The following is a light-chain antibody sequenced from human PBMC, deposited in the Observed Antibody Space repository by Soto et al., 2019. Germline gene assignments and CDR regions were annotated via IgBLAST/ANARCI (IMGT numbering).Light chain of an antibody. CDR2: EVS. Sequence: VLTQPASVSGSPGQSITISCTGTSSDVGGYNYVSWYQQHPGKAPKLMIYEVSNRPSGVSNRFSGSKSGNTASLTISGLQAEDEADYYCSSYTSSSTWVFGGGTKVTVL. J-gene: IGLJ3*02. V-gene: IGLV2-14*01. CDR3: SSYTSSSTWV. CDR1: SSDVGGYNY.